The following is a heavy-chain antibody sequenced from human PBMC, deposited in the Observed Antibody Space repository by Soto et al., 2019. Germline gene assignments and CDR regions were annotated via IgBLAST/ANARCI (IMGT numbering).Heavy chain of an antibody. D-gene: IGHD3-22*01. CDR2: INPSGGST. Sequence: ASVKVSCKASGYTFTSYYMHWVRQAPGQGLEWMGIINPSGGSTSYAQKFQGRVTMTRDTSTGTVYMELSSLRSEDTAVYYCAREIVVVITTLSYYYYGMDVWGQGTTVTVSS. CDR3: AREIVVVITTLSYYYYGMDV. CDR1: GYTFTSYY. J-gene: IGHJ6*02. V-gene: IGHV1-46*01.